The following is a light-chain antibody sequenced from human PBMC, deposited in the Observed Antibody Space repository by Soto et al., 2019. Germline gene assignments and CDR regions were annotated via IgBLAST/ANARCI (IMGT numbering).Light chain of an antibody. J-gene: IGKJ1*01. Sequence: EIQMTQSPSTLSASVGDRVTITCRASQSISSWLAWYQQKPGKAPKLLIYDASSLESGVPSRFSGSGSGTEFTLTINSLEPDDFATYYCQKYNVYSWKFDQGTKVDI. CDR3: QKYNVYSWK. CDR2: DAS. CDR1: QSISSW. V-gene: IGKV1-5*01.